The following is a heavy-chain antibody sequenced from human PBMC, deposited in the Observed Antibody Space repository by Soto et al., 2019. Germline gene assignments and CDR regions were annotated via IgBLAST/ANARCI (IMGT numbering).Heavy chain of an antibody. J-gene: IGHJ4*02. Sequence: EVQLVESGGGLVKPGGSLRLSCAASGFTFSSYSMNWVRQAPGKGLEWVSSISSSTSYIYYADSGKGRFTISRANAKNSLYLKMNSLRAEDTAVYYCARELYCSSTSCYRGSAFDYWGQGTLVTVSS. CDR1: GFTFSSYS. CDR3: ARELYCSSTSCYRGSAFDY. D-gene: IGHD2-2*01. CDR2: ISSSTSYI. V-gene: IGHV3-21*01.